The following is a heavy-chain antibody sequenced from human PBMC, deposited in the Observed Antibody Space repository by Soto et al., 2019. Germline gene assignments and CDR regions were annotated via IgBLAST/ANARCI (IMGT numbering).Heavy chain of an antibody. D-gene: IGHD4-17*01. J-gene: IGHJ1*01. Sequence: GGSLRLSCAASGFTFSTYVMHWVRQAPGKGLEWVAGLWYDGTNKYYADSVKGRFTISRDNSKNTLYLQMNSLRAEDTAVYYCARGSILSYGGYAVEYFHHWGQGSLVTVSS. CDR1: GFTFSTYV. V-gene: IGHV3-33*01. CDR3: ARGSILSYGGYAVEYFHH. CDR2: LWYDGTNK.